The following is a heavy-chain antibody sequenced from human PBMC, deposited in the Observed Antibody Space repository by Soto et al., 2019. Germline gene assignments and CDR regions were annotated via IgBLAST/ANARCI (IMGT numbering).Heavy chain of an antibody. Sequence: EVQLVESGGGLVQPGGPLRLPCAASGFTFVDYSLDWFRQAPGKGLEWVSYISSSSSTIYYADSVKGRFTISRDNAKNSLYLQMNSLRDEDTAVYYCARDAGSWGYWGQGTLVTVSS. D-gene: IGHD3-10*01. CDR2: ISSSSSTI. CDR3: ARDAGSWGY. CDR1: GFTFVDYS. J-gene: IGHJ4*02. V-gene: IGHV3-48*02.